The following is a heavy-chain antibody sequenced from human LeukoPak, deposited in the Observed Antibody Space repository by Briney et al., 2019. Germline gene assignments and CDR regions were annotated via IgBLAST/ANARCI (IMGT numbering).Heavy chain of an antibody. CDR1: GGSISSYY. Sequence: SETLSLTCTVSGGSISSYYWSWIRQPPGKGLEWIGYIYYSGSTNYNPSLKSRVAISVDTSKNQFSLKLSPVTAADTAVYYCARWDYDFWSGDAFDIWGQGTMVTVSS. D-gene: IGHD3-3*01. CDR2: IYYSGST. J-gene: IGHJ3*02. CDR3: ARWDYDFWSGDAFDI. V-gene: IGHV4-59*01.